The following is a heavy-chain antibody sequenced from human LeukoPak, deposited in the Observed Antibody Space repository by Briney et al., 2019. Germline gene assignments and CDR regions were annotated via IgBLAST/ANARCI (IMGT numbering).Heavy chain of an antibody. Sequence: PSQTLSLTCTVSGGSISSGGYYWSWIRQPPGKGLGWIGYIYYSGSTNYNPSLKSRVTISVDTSKNQFSLKLSSVTAADTAVYYCARDRPKTGTTSPYYYYCGMDVWGQGTTVTVSS. V-gene: IGHV4-61*08. J-gene: IGHJ6*02. CDR1: GGSISSGGYY. CDR2: IYYSGST. D-gene: IGHD1-1*01. CDR3: ARDRPKTGTTSPYYYYCGMDV.